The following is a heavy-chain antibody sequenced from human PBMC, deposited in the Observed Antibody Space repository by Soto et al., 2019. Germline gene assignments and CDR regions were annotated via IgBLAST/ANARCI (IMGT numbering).Heavy chain of an antibody. J-gene: IGHJ4*02. CDR2: INHSGST. D-gene: IGHD3-3*01. CDR3: GRGIRQKYYDFWSGYYGLNFDY. CDR1: GGSFSGYY. Sequence: QVQLQQWGAGLLKPSETLSLTCAVYGGSFSGYYWSWIRQPPGKGLEWIGEINHSGSTNYNPSLKSRGTISGDASKNQFSLKLRSVTAADTAVYYCGRGIRQKYYDFWSGYYGLNFDYWGQGTLVTVSS. V-gene: IGHV4-34*01.